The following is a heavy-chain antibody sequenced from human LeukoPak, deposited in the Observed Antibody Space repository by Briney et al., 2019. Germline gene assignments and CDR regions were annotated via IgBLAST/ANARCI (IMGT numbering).Heavy chain of an antibody. J-gene: IGHJ4*02. CDR3: ARKPAPGIRAADTFDY. D-gene: IGHD6-13*01. CDR1: GASVSSGDYY. CDR2: IYYSGST. V-gene: IGHV4-61*08. Sequence: PSETLSLTCTVSGASVSSGDYYWSWIQQPPGKRQEWIGYIYYSGSTNYNSSLKSRVTISVDTSKNQFSLKLSSVTAADTAVYYCARKPAPGIRAADTFDYWGQGTLVTVSS.